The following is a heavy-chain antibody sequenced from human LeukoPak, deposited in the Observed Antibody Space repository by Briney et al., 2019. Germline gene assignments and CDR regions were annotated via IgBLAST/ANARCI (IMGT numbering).Heavy chain of an antibody. J-gene: IGHJ6*03. V-gene: IGHV4-34*01. CDR3: ARASLGYCTNGVCYTGYYYYYMDV. D-gene: IGHD2-8*01. Sequence: SETLSLTCAVYGGSFSSYYWSWIRQPPGKGLEWIGEINHSGSTSYKPSLKSRVSISLDTSKNQFSLKLSSVTAADTAVYYCARASLGYCTNGVCYTGYYYYYMDVWGKGTTVTVSS. CDR1: GGSFSSYY. CDR2: INHSGST.